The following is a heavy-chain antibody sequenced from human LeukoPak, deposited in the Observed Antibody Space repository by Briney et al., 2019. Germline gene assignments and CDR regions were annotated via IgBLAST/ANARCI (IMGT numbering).Heavy chain of an antibody. CDR2: IRYDGSNK. Sequence: GGSLRLSCAASGFTFSSYGMHWVRQAPGKGLEWVAFIRYDGSNKYYADSVKGRFTISRDNSKNTLYLQMNSLRAEDTAVYYCADIERGQLAAGTRGDYWGQGTLVTVSS. V-gene: IGHV3-30*02. CDR1: GFTFSSYG. D-gene: IGHD6-13*01. CDR3: ADIERGQLAAGTRGDY. J-gene: IGHJ4*02.